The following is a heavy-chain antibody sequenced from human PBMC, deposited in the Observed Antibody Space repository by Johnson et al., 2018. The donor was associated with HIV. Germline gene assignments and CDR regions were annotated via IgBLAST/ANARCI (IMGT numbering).Heavy chain of an antibody. D-gene: IGHD3-10*01. CDR2: IKSKTDGGTT. CDR1: GFTFSNAW. CDR3: ARDPGWRGSYGSAFDI. Sequence: VQLVESGGGLVKPGGSLRLSCAASGFTFSNAWMSWVRQAPGKGLEWVGRIKSKTDGGTTDYAAPVKGRFTISRDDSKNTLYLQMNSLRAEDTAVYYCARDPGWRGSYGSAFDIWGQGTMVIVSS. V-gene: IGHV3-15*01. J-gene: IGHJ3*02.